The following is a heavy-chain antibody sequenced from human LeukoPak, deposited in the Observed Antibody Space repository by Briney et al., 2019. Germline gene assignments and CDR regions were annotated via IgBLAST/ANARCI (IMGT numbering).Heavy chain of an antibody. J-gene: IGHJ4*02. V-gene: IGHV3-74*01. CDR2: INSDGGST. Sequence: PGGSLRLSCAASGFTFSNYWMHWVRQDPLKGLVWVSRINSDGGSTGYADSVKGRFTISRDNTKNTLYLQMNSLRAEDTALYYCARGGTSGSLNYWGQGTLVTVSS. D-gene: IGHD1-26*01. CDR1: GFTFSNYW. CDR3: ARGGTSGSLNY.